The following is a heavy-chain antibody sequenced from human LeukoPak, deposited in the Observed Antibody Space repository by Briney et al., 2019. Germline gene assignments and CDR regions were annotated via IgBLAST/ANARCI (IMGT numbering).Heavy chain of an antibody. CDR2: IKQDGSET. D-gene: IGHD4-17*01. V-gene: IGHV3-7*01. CDR1: GFTSSSDS. Sequence: PGGSLRLSCAASGFTSSSDSMSWVRQAPGKGLEWVANIKQDGSETNYVDSVKGRFTISRDNGKNSLYLQMNSLRAEDTAVYYCAREEYGDHLWWGQGTLVTVSS. CDR3: AREEYGDHLW. J-gene: IGHJ4*02.